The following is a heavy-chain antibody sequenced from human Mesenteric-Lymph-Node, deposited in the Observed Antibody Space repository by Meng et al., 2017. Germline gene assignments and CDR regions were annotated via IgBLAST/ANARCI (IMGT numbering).Heavy chain of an antibody. CDR2: IYYSGST. CDR1: GCSISSSSYY. Sequence: QLQLQESGPGLVKPSETLASTCTVSGCSISSSSYYWGWIRQPPGKGLEWIGSIYYSGSTYYNPSLKSRVTISVDTSKNQFSLKLSSVTAADTAVYYCARIAVAGTFDYWGQGTLVTVSS. D-gene: IGHD6-19*01. J-gene: IGHJ4*02. V-gene: IGHV4-39*01. CDR3: ARIAVAGTFDY.